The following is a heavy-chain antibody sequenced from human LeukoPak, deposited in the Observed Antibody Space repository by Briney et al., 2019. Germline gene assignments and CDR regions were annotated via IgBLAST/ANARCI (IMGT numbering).Heavy chain of an antibody. V-gene: IGHV4-59*01. J-gene: IGHJ6*02. D-gene: IGHD4-17*01. CDR2: IYYSGTT. CDR1: GGSIGSYY. Sequence: SEALSLNCAVSGGSIGSYYWSWLRQPPGRGLEWIGYIYYSGTTNYNPSLKSRVTISVDTSKNQFSLKLTSVTAADTAVYYCAREDPQTTVPEGLDVWGQGTTVTVSS. CDR3: AREDPQTTVPEGLDV.